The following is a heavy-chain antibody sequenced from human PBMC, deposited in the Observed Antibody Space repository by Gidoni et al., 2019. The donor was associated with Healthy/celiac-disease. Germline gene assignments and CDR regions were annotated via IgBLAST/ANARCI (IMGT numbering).Heavy chain of an antibody. Sequence: QVQLQESGPGLVKPSETLSLTCTVSGGSISSYYWSWIRQPPGKGLEWIGYFYYSGSTNYNPSLKSRVTISVDTSKNQFSLKLSSVTAADTAVYYCARGEGRVGFDPWGQGTLVTVSS. CDR3: ARGEGRVGFDP. CDR1: GGSISSYY. D-gene: IGHD3-10*01. CDR2: FYYSGST. V-gene: IGHV4-59*01. J-gene: IGHJ5*02.